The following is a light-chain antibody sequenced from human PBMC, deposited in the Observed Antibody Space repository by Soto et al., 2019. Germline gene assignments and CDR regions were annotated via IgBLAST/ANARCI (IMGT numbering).Light chain of an antibody. Sequence: QSALTQPASVSGSPGQSITISCTGTSSDVGGSNYVSWYQQHPGKAPRRMIYEVSNRPSGVSNRFSGSKSGNTASLTISGLPAEDEAHYYCSSSTSSSTLVFGGGTKLTVL. V-gene: IGLV2-14*01. CDR3: SSSTSSSTLV. CDR2: EVS. CDR1: SSDVGGSNY. J-gene: IGLJ2*01.